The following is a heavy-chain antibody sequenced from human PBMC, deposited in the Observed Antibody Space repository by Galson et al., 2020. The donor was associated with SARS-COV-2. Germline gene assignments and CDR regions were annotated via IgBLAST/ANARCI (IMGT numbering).Heavy chain of an antibody. CDR3: VKGLAGTTVPYFDM. J-gene: IGHJ4*02. CDR2: IGPGGYT. Sequence: GESLKISCAASGFFFSNDDMHWVRQSTSRGLEWVSGIGPGGYTLYSASVKGRFTISIDNAKNSLFLEMNSLEAGDTAIYYCVKGLAGTTVPYFDMWGLGTLVTVSS. D-gene: IGHD1-1*01. CDR1: GFFFSNDD. V-gene: IGHV3-13*01.